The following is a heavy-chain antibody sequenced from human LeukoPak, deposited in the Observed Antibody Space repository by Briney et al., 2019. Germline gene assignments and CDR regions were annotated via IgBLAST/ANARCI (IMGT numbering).Heavy chain of an antibody. D-gene: IGHD6-13*01. V-gene: IGHV4-30-4*01. CDR3: AREVAAAGQTNWFDP. CDR1: GGSISSGDYY. Sequence: SETLSLTCTVSGGSISSGDYYWSWIRQPPGKGLEWIGYIYYSGSTYYSPSLKSRVTISVDTSKNQFSLKLSSVTAADTAVYYCAREVAAAGQTNWFDPWGQGTLVTVSS. CDR2: IYYSGST. J-gene: IGHJ5*02.